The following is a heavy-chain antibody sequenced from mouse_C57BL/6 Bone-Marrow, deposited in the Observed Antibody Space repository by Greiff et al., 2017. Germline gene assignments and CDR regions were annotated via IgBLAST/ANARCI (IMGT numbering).Heavy chain of an antibody. J-gene: IGHJ2*01. D-gene: IGHD1-1*01. CDR2: IHPNSGST. Sequence: QVQLQQPGAELVKPGASVKLSCKASGYTFTSYWMHWVKQRPGQGLEWIGMIHPNSGSTNYNEKFKSKATLTVDKSSSTAYMQLSSLTSEDSAVYYCARKSLYYFYDYWGQGTTLTVSS. CDR1: GYTFTSYW. V-gene: IGHV1-64*01. CDR3: ARKSLYYFYDY.